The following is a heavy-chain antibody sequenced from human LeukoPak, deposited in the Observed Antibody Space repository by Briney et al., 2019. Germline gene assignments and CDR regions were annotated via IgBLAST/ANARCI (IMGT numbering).Heavy chain of an antibody. Sequence: QPGGSLRLSCAASGFTVSSSYMSWVRQAPGKGLEWVSVIYRGGITYYADSVKGRFTISRDNAKNSLYLQMNSLRAEDTAVYYCATDMVRGVNDAFDIWGQGTMVTVSS. V-gene: IGHV3-53*01. J-gene: IGHJ3*02. CDR3: ATDMVRGVNDAFDI. CDR1: GFTVSSSY. CDR2: IYRGGIT. D-gene: IGHD3-10*01.